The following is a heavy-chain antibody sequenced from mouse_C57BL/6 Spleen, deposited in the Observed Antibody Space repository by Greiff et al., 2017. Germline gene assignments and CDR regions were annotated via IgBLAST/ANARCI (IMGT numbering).Heavy chain of an antibody. D-gene: IGHD4-1*01. J-gene: IGHJ3*01. V-gene: IGHV5-17*01. CDR1: GFTFSDYG. CDR2: ISSGSSTI. Sequence: EVMLVESGGGLVKPGGSLKLSCAASGFTFSDYGMHWVRQAPEKGLEWVAYISSGSSTIYSAATVKGRFTISRDNAKNTLFRQMTSLRSEETAMYYCARMGWDFAYWGQGTLVTVSA. CDR3: ARMGWDFAY.